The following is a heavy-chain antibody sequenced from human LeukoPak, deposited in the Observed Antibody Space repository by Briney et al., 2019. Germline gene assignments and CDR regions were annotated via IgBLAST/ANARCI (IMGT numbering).Heavy chain of an antibody. J-gene: IGHJ3*02. CDR1: GYSFTSYW. CDR2: IYPGDSDT. D-gene: IGHD2-15*01. V-gene: IGHV5-51*01. Sequence: GESLKISCKGSGYSFTSYWIGWVRQMPGKGLEWMGIIYPGDSDTRYSPSFQGQVTISADKSISTAYLQWSSLKASDTAMCYCARAQDIVVVVAAQGANAFDIWGQGTMVTVSS. CDR3: ARAQDIVVVVAAQGANAFDI.